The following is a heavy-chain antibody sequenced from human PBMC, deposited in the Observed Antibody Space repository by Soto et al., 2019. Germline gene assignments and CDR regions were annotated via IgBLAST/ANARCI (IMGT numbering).Heavy chain of an antibody. D-gene: IGHD6-13*01. J-gene: IGHJ6*02. CDR1: GFTFSSYA. CDR2: ISGSGGST. CDR3: AKASIAAAGYPDYYYGMDV. V-gene: IGHV3-23*01. Sequence: WGSLRLSCAASGFTFSSYAMSWVRQAPGKGLEWVSAISGSGGSTYYADSVKGRFTISRDNSKNTLYLQMNSLRAEDTAVYYCAKASIAAAGYPDYYYGMDVWGQGTTVTVSS.